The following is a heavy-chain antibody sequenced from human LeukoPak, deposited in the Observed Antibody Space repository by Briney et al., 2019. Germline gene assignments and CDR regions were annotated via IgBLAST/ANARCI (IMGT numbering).Heavy chain of an antibody. J-gene: IGHJ3*02. D-gene: IGHD2-15*01. CDR1: GGSISSYY. Sequence: PSETLSLTCTVSGGSISSYYWSWIRRPAGKGLEWIGRIYTSGSTNYNPSLKSRVTMSVDTSKNQFSLKLSSVTAADTAVYYCARDPPRGWDAFDIWGQGTMVTVSS. CDR2: IYTSGST. V-gene: IGHV4-4*07. CDR3: ARDPPRGWDAFDI.